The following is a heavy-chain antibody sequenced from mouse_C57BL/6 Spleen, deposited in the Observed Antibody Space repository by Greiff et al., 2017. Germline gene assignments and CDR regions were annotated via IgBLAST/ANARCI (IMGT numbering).Heavy chain of an antibody. CDR1: GYTFTSYW. CDR2: IDPSDSYT. Sequence: QVQLQQPGAELVRPGTSVKLSCKASGYTFTSYWMHWVKQRPGQGLEWIGVIDPSDSYTNYNQKFKGKATLTVDTSSSTAYMQLSSLTSEDSAVYYCARRGNARDYFDYWGQGTTLTGSS. D-gene: IGHD2-1*01. V-gene: IGHV1-59*01. CDR3: ARRGNARDYFDY. J-gene: IGHJ2*01.